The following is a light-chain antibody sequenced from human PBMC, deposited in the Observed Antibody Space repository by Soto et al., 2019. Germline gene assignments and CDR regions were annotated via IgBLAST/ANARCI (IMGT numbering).Light chain of an antibody. CDR2: SAS. V-gene: IGKV1-6*01. Sequence: AIQMTQSPSSLSASVGDRVTITCRASQVIASALGWYQQKPGKAPKLLISSASTLQSGVPSRFSGSGFGTDFTLTISGLQPEDSATYYGLQESIYPGTFGQGTKVEIK. CDR3: LQESIYPGT. CDR1: QVIASA. J-gene: IGKJ1*01.